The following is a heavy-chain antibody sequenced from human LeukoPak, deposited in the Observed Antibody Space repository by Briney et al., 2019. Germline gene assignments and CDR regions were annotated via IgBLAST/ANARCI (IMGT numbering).Heavy chain of an antibody. CDR2: ISSSGSTI. J-gene: IGHJ4*02. CDR3: ARDSPYQYGGSDPTFDF. Sequence: PGGSLRLSCAASGFTLSSYEMNWVRQAPGKGLEWVSYISSSGSTIYYADSVKGRFSISRDNSKNSLYLQMNSLRAEDTAIYYCARDSPYQYGGSDPTFDFWGQGTLVTVSS. CDR1: GFTLSSYE. D-gene: IGHD5-12*01. V-gene: IGHV3-48*03.